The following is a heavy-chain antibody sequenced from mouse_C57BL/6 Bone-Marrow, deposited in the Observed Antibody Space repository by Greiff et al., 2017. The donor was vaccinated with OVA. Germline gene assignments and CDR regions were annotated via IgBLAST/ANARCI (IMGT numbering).Heavy chain of an antibody. CDR1: GFTFSSYG. D-gene: IGHD4-1*01. Sequence: EVQVVESGGDLVKPGGSLKLSCAASGFTFSSYGMSWVRQTPDKRLEWVATISSGGSYTYYPDSVKGRFTITRDNAKNTQYLQMSSLKSEDTAMYYCERHGKIAYWGQGTLVTVSA. CDR3: ERHGKIAY. J-gene: IGHJ3*01. CDR2: ISSGGSYT. V-gene: IGHV5-6*01.